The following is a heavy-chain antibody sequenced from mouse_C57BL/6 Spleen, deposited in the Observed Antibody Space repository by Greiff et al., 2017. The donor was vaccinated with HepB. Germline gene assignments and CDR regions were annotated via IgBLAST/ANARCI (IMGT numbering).Heavy chain of an antibody. V-gene: IGHV1-69*01. Sequence: QVQLKQPGAELVMPGASVKLSCKASGYTFTSYWMHWVKQRPGQGLEWIGEIDPSDSYTNYNQKFKGNSTLTVDKSSSTAYMQLSSLTSEDSAVYYCARSGYFDDWGQGTTLTVSS. CDR2: IDPSDSYT. CDR1: GYTFTSYW. CDR3: ARSGYFDD. J-gene: IGHJ2*01. D-gene: IGHD3-1*01.